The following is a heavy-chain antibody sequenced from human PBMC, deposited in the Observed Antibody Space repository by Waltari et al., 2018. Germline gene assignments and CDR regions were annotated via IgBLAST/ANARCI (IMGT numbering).Heavy chain of an antibody. V-gene: IGHV1-69*12. J-gene: IGHJ4*02. D-gene: IGHD6-19*01. CDR3: ARDGNSGWLFDY. CDR1: GGTFSSYA. Sequence: QVQLVQSGAEVKKPGSSVKVSCKASGGTFSSYAISWVRKAPGQGLEWMGGIIPIFGTANDAQKFQGRFTITADESTSTAYMGLSSLRSEDTAVYYCARDGNSGWLFDYWGQGTLVTVSS. CDR2: IIPIFGTA.